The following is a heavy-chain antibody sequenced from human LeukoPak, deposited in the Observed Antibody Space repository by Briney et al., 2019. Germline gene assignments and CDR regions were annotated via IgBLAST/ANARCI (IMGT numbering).Heavy chain of an antibody. CDR1: GYTLTELS. D-gene: IGHD3-10*01. CDR3: ATVISWFDP. J-gene: IGHJ5*02. Sequence: GASVKVSCKVSGYTLTELSMHWVRQAPGKGLEWMGGFDPEDGETIYAQKFQGRVTMTEDTSTDTAYMELGSVRSEDTAVYCCATVISWFDPWGQGTLVTVSS. CDR2: FDPEDGET. V-gene: IGHV1-24*01.